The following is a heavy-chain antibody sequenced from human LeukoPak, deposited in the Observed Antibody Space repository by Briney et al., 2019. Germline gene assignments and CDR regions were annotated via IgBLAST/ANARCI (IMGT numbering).Heavy chain of an antibody. D-gene: IGHD4-17*01. V-gene: IGHV4-59*01. J-gene: IGHJ6*02. Sequence: PSETLSLTCTVSGGSINSYYWNWIRQPPGKGLEWIGFVYYTGSTNYNPSLKSRVTISVNTSKNQFPLTLSSVTAADMAVYYCARGNGDYNYYGMDVWGQGTTVTVSS. CDR2: VYYTGST. CDR1: GGSINSYY. CDR3: ARGNGDYNYYGMDV.